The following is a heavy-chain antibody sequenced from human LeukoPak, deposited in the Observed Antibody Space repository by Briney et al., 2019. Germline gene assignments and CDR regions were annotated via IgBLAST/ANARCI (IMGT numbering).Heavy chain of an antibody. V-gene: IGHV4-61*02. CDR3: ARGDYFDY. Sequence: PSQTLSLTCTVSGGSISSGSYYWRWLRQPAGKGLEWIGRIYTSGSTNYNPSLKSRVTISVDTSKNQFSLKLSSVTAADTAVYYCARGDYFDYWGQGTLVTVSS. CDR1: GGSISSGSYY. J-gene: IGHJ4*02. CDR2: IYTSGST.